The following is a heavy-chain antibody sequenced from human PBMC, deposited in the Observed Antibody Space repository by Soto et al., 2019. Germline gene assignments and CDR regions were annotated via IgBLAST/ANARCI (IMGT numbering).Heavy chain of an antibody. D-gene: IGHD5-12*01. J-gene: IGHJ6*02. CDR2: IYYSGST. CDR3: ARHVEGYSGYDYYYYGMDV. V-gene: IGHV4-59*08. Sequence: SETLCLTCTVSGGSISSYYWSWIRQPPGKGLEWIGYIYYSGSTNYNPSLKSRVTISVDTSKNQFSLKLSSVTAADTAVYYCARHVEGYSGYDYYYYGMDVWGQGTTVTVSS. CDR1: GGSISSYY.